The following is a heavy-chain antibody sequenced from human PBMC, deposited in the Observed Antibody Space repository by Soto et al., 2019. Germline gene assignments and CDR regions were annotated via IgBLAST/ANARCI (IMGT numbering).Heavy chain of an antibody. J-gene: IGHJ5*02. Sequence: QVQLQESGPGLVKPSETLSLTCTVSGGSISSYYWPWIRHPPGKGLEWIGYVYYSGSTNYNPSLKSRVTISVDTSKIQFSLELNSVSAADTAVYYCARRSTGSYYDWFDPWGQGTLVTVSS. CDR1: GGSISSYY. CDR3: ARRSTGSYYDWFDP. D-gene: IGHD1-26*01. CDR2: VYYSGST. V-gene: IGHV4-59*08.